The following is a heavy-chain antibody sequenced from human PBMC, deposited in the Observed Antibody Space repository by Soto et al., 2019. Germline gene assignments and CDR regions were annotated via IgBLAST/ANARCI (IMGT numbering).Heavy chain of an antibody. CDR2: ISGSGGTI. CDR3: ARETGLRSSGWSYYFDF. J-gene: IGHJ4*02. D-gene: IGHD6-19*01. V-gene: IGHV3-48*02. Sequence: EVQLVESGGGLVQPGASLRLSCAASGFTLSSYSMHWVRQAPGKGLEWVSYISGSGGTIYYADSVKGRFTISRDNAKNSLSVQMNSLRDEDTAVYFCARETGLRSSGWSYYFDFWGQGTLVTVSS. CDR1: GFTLSSYS.